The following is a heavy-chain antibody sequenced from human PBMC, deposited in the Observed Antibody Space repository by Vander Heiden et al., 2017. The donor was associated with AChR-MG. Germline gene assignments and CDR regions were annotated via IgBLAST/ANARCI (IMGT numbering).Heavy chain of an antibody. V-gene: IGHV3-48*02. J-gene: IGHJ5*02. CDR1: GFILRSYN. CDR3: ARDVWFDP. Sequence: VQLVESGGGLVQPGGSLRLSCTASGFILRSYNNNWVRQAPGKGLEWVSYMSSNNNNIYYADSVKGRFTVSRDNAKNSVYLQMNSLRDEDTAVYYCARDVWFDPWGQGTLVTVSS. CDR2: MSSNNNNI.